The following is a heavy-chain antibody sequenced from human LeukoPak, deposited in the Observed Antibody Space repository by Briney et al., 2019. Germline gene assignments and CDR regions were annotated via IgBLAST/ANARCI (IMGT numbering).Heavy chain of an antibody. V-gene: IGHV3-30-3*01. CDR1: GFTFSSYA. Sequence: GGSLRLSCAASGFTFSSYAMHWVRRAPGKGLEWVAVISYDGSNKYYADSVKGRFTISRDNSKNTLYLQMNSLRAEDTAVYYCAKDHRPTVSIKIFDYWGQGTLVTVSS. CDR3: AKDHRPTVSIKIFDY. CDR2: ISYDGSNK. D-gene: IGHD4-17*01. J-gene: IGHJ4*02.